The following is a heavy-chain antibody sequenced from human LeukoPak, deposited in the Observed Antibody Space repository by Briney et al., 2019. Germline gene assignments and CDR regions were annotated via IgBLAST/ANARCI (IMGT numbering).Heavy chain of an antibody. Sequence: SETLSLTCTVSGGSISSSSYYWGWIRQPPGKGLEWIGSIYYSGSTYYNPSLKSRVTISVDTSKSQFSLKLSSVTAADTAVYYCARRGLYTAMVFDYWGQGTLVTVSS. CDR3: ARRGLYTAMVFDY. D-gene: IGHD5-18*01. J-gene: IGHJ4*02. V-gene: IGHV4-39*01. CDR1: GGSISSSSYY. CDR2: IYYSGST.